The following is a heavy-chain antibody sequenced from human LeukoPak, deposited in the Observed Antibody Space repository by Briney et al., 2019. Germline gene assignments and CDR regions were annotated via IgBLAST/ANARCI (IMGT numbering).Heavy chain of an antibody. D-gene: IGHD1-26*01. CDR2: FDPEDGET. J-gene: IGHJ4*02. Sequence: ASVKVSCKVTGYTLSDISMRWVRQAPGKGLEWMGGFDPEDGETIYAQKFQGRVTMTEDTSTDTAYMELSSLRSEDTAVYYSARTPPPTIVGAHYFDYWGQGTLVTVSS. V-gene: IGHV1-24*01. CDR3: ARTPPPTIVGAHYFDY. CDR1: GYTLSDIS.